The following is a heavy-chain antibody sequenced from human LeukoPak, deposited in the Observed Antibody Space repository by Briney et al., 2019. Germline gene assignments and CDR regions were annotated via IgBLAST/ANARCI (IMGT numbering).Heavy chain of an antibody. J-gene: IGHJ4*02. Sequence: GGSLRLSCAASGFTVSTNYMSWVRQAPGKGLEWVSGIGGGDVNTYYEDSVKGRFTISRDKSKNTLFLQMNSLRAEDTAIYYCVRGIMNHDNWGQGTLVTVSS. CDR1: GFTVSTNY. V-gene: IGHV3-53*01. CDR3: VRGIMNHDN. D-gene: IGHD1-14*01. CDR2: IGGGDVNT.